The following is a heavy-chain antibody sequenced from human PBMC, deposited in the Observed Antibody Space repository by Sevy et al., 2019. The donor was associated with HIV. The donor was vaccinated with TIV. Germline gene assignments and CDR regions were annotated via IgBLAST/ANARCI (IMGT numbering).Heavy chain of an antibody. Sequence: GGSLRLSCAASGFTFSSYAMSWVRHAPGKGLEWVSAISGSGGSTYYADSVKGRFTISRDNSKNTLYLQMNSLRAEDTAVYYCAKDRSTGIFGVVNHFDYWGQGTLVTVSS. V-gene: IGHV3-23*01. CDR1: GFTFSSYA. CDR2: ISGSGGST. D-gene: IGHD3-3*01. CDR3: AKDRSTGIFGVVNHFDY. J-gene: IGHJ4*02.